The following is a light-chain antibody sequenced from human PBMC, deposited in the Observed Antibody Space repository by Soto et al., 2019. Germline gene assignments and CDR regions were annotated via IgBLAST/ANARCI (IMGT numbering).Light chain of an antibody. CDR2: GAS. V-gene: IGKV3-20*01. Sequence: EIVLTQSPGTLSLSPGERATLSCRASQSFRFNYLAWYRQKPGRAPRLRIYGASPRATGIPDRFSGSGSGTDFTLTISRLEPEDFAVYYCQHYLSAPWTFGQGTRVEI. CDR3: QHYLSAPWT. J-gene: IGKJ1*01. CDR1: QSFRFNY.